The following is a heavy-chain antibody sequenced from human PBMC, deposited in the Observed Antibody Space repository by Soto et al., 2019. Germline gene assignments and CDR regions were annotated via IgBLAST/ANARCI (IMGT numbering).Heavy chain of an antibody. D-gene: IGHD1-1*01. V-gene: IGHV4-59*01. CDR3: ARVGNWNDGSYYYYGMDV. Sequence: PSETLSLTCTVSGGSISSYYWSWIRQPPGKGLEWIGYIYYSGSTNYNPSLKSRVTISVDTSKNQFSLKLSSVTAADTAVYYCARVGNWNDGSYYYYGMDVWGQGTTVTVSS. CDR1: GGSISSYY. CDR2: IYYSGST. J-gene: IGHJ6*02.